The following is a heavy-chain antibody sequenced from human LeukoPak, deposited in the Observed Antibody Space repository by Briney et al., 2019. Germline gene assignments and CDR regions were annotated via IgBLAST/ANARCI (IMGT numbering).Heavy chain of an antibody. Sequence: GGSLRLSCAASGFTFSSYAMHWVRQAPGKGLEWVSIIYSGGSTYYADSVKGRFTISRDNAKNSLYLQMNSLRAEDTAVYYCARDVVGAPDYWGQGTLVTVSS. CDR1: GFTFSSYA. D-gene: IGHD2-15*01. J-gene: IGHJ4*02. V-gene: IGHV3-66*01. CDR2: IYSGGST. CDR3: ARDVVGAPDY.